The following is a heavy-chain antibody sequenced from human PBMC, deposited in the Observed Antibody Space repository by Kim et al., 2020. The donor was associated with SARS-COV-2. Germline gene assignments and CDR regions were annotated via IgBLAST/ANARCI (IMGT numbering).Heavy chain of an antibody. V-gene: IGHV1-69*13. CDR1: GGSFRDYA. J-gene: IGHJ4*02. Sequence: SVKVSCKVSGGSFRDYAISWVRQAHGQGLEWMGGVIPIFKTINYARRFEGRLTIIADESTSTVHMELTSLRSDDAAVYYCARSLGRTSLTGYSLEFWGQGPLVTVS. D-gene: IGHD3-9*01. CDR3: ARSLGRTSLTGYSLEF. CDR2: VIPIFKTI.